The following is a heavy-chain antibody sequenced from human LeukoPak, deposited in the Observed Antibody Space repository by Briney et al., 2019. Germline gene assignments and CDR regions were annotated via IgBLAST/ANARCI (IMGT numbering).Heavy chain of an antibody. CDR1: GFTSRDHY. J-gene: IGHJ4*02. D-gene: IGHD5-18*01. CDR2: ISSSGTTI. V-gene: IGHV3-11*04. Sequence: GGSLRLSCAASGFTSRDHYMTWIRQAPGKGLEWVSYISSSGTTIYYADSVKGRFTISRDNAKNSLYLQMNSLRAEDTAVYYCARVAQLWFGNDYWGQGTLVTVSS. CDR3: ARVAQLWFGNDY.